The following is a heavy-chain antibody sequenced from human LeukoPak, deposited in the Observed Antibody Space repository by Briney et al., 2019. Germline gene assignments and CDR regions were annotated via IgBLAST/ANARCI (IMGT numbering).Heavy chain of an antibody. CDR1: GYTNYY. D-gene: IGHD3-9*01. V-gene: IGHV1-46*01. CDR3: IKADFDRGAFEI. CDR2: INPRGEST. Sequence: GASVKVSCKVSGYTNYYIHWVRQAPGQGLEWMGIINPRGESTRYAQKFQGRFTMTRDTSTSTVFMELSSLTSEDTAEYYCIKADFDRGAFEIWGQGTMVIVPS. J-gene: IGHJ3*02.